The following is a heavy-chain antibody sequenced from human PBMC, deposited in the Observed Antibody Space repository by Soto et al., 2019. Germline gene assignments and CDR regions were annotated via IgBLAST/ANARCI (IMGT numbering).Heavy chain of an antibody. CDR2: INTYNGNT. J-gene: IGHJ6*02. V-gene: IGHV1-18*01. Sequence: GASVKVSCKASGYTFTSYGISWVRQAPGQRLEWMGWINTYNGNTKYSQNLQGRVTLTTDTSTSTAYMELTSLRSNDTAIYYCGGDCLTFYSSHAYYGLDVWGQGTTVTVSS. D-gene: IGHD2-21*02. CDR1: GYTFTSYG. CDR3: GGDCLTFYSSHAYYGLDV.